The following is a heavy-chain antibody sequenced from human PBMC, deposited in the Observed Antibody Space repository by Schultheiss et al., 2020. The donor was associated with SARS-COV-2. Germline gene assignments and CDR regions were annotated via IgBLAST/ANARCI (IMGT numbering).Heavy chain of an antibody. J-gene: IGHJ4*02. CDR3: AREAHRSGYHDY. Sequence: GESLKISCKASGYTFNSYGISWVRQAPGQGLEWMGWISPNSGGTNYAQKFQGWVTMTRDTSISTAYMELSRLRSEDTAVYYCAREAHRSGYHDYWGQGTLVTVSS. CDR2: ISPNSGGT. CDR1: GYTFNSYG. V-gene: IGHV1-2*04. D-gene: IGHD3-22*01.